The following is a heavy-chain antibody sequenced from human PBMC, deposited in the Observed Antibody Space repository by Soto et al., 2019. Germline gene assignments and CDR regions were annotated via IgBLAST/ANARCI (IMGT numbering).Heavy chain of an antibody. Sequence: GGSLRLSCAASGFTFSSYARSWVRQAPGKGLECVSAISGSGGSTYYADSVKGRFTISRDNSKNTLYLQMNSLRAEDTAVYYCAKDLGYCSGGSCYSDYWGQGTLVTVSS. D-gene: IGHD2-15*01. CDR2: ISGSGGST. CDR1: GFTFSSYA. CDR3: AKDLGYCSGGSCYSDY. J-gene: IGHJ4*02. V-gene: IGHV3-23*01.